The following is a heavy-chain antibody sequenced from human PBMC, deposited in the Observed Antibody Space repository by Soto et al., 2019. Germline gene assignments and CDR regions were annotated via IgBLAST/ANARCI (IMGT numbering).Heavy chain of an antibody. J-gene: IGHJ6*02. CDR2: IYYSGST. Sequence: SETLSLTCTVSGGSISSSSYYWGWIRQPPGKGLEWIGSIYYSGSTYYNPFLKSRVTISVDTSKNQFSLKLSSVTAADTAVYYCARVSLRLYYYYGMDVWGQGTTVTVSS. CDR3: ARVSLRLYYYYGMDV. V-gene: IGHV4-39*07. CDR1: GGSISSSSYY.